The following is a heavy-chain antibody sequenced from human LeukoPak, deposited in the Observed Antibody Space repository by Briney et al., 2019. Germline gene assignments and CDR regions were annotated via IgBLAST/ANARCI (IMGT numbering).Heavy chain of an antibody. V-gene: IGHV4-30-2*01. CDR1: GGSISSGGYS. J-gene: IGHJ4*02. Sequence: ASETLSPTCAVSGGSISSGGYSWSWIRQPPGKGLEWIGYIYHSGSTYYNPSLKSRVTISVDRSKNQFSLKLSSVTAADTAVYYCARGRRPEYYFDYWGQGTLVTVSS. CDR2: IYHSGST. CDR3: ARGRRPEYYFDY. D-gene: IGHD2-15*01.